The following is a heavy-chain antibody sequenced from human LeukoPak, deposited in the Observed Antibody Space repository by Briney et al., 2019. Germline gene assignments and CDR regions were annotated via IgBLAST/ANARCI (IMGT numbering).Heavy chain of an antibody. CDR3: ARDTYCSGGSCYSGY. J-gene: IGHJ4*02. CDR2: INPNSGGT. D-gene: IGHD2-15*01. V-gene: IGHV1-2*02. CDR1: GYTFTGYY. Sequence: ASVKVSCKASGYTFTGYYMHWVRPAPGQGLEWMGWINPNSGGTNYAQKFQGRVTMTRDTSISTAYMELSRLRSDDTAVYYCARDTYCSGGSCYSGYWGQGTLVTVSS.